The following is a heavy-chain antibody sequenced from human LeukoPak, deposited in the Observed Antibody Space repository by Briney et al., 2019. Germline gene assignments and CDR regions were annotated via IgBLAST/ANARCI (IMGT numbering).Heavy chain of an antibody. CDR2: INPNSGGT. V-gene: IGHV1-2*06. D-gene: IGHD3-22*01. Sequence: ASVEVSCKASGYTFTGYYMHWVRQAPGQGLEWMGRINPNSGGTNYAQKFQGRVTMTRDTSISTAYMELSRLRSDDTAVYYCARETYYYDSSGYQADDYWGQGTLVTVSS. CDR3: ARETYYYDSSGYQADDY. CDR1: GYTFTGYY. J-gene: IGHJ4*02.